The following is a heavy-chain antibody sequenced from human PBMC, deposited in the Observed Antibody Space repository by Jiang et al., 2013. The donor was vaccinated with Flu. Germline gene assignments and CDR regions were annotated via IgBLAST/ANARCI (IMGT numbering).Heavy chain of an antibody. CDR2: ISGSGSA. V-gene: IGHV4-4*07. J-gene: IGHJ5*02. Sequence: SLTCTVSGASISSYYWSWIRQPAGKGLEWIGRISGSGSANYNPSLKGRVTMSVDASRNQFSLKLRSVTAADTAVYYCARALDTTDWFDPWGQGTLVTVSS. CDR3: ARALDTTDWFDP. D-gene: IGHD1-14*01. CDR1: GASISSYY.